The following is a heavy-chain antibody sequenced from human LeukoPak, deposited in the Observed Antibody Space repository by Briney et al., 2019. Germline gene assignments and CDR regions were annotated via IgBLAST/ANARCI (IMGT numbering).Heavy chain of an antibody. CDR1: GFTFSSYE. CDR2: ISSSGGTI. D-gene: IGHD3-10*01. Sequence: GGSPRLSCAASGFTFSSYEMNWVRQAPGKGLEWVSYISSSGGTIYYADSVKGRFTISRDSAKNSLYLQMNSLRAEDTAVYYCARGVRIRLYQHWGQGTLVTVSS. CDR3: ARGVRIRLYQH. J-gene: IGHJ1*01. V-gene: IGHV3-48*03.